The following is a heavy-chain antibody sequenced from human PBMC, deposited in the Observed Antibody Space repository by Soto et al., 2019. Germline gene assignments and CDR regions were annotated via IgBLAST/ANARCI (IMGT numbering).Heavy chain of an antibody. J-gene: IGHJ6*02. CDR2: ISPSGDST. CDR1: GYTFTSYY. V-gene: IGHV1-46*01. CDR3: ARDPTYYDSSGYYYYYGMDV. Sequence: ASVKVSCKASGYTFTSYYMHWVRQAPGQGLEWMGIISPSGDSTGYAQKFQGRVTMTRDTSTSTVYMELSSLRSEDTAVYYCARDPTYYDSSGYYYYYGMDVWGQGTTVTVSS. D-gene: IGHD3-22*01.